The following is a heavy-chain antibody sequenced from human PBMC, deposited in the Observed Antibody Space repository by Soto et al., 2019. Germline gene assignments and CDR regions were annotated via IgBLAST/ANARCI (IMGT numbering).Heavy chain of an antibody. D-gene: IGHD6-19*01. CDR1: GGSMNTYY. CDR2: VYYSGST. V-gene: IGHV4-59*01. J-gene: IGHJ4*02. CDR3: ARGGGWYGY. Sequence: SETLSLTCTVSGGSMNTYYWSWLRQPPGKGLEWIGYVYYSGSTNYNPSLKSRVTILVDTSKNQFSLNLNSVTAADTAIYYCARGGGWYGYWGQGTLVTVPQ.